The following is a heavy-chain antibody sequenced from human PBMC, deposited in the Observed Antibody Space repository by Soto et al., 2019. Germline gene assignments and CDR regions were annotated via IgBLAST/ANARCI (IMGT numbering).Heavy chain of an antibody. D-gene: IGHD2-2*01. CDR3: AVVPAATLDYRVDY. Sequence: GASVKVSFKASGGTFSSYAIRWVRPAPGQGREWMGGIIPIFGTANYAQKFQGRVTITADESTSTAYMELSSLRSEDTAVYYCAVVPAATLDYRVDYWGQGTLVTVSS. V-gene: IGHV1-69*13. J-gene: IGHJ4*02. CDR2: IIPIFGTA. CDR1: GGTFSSYA.